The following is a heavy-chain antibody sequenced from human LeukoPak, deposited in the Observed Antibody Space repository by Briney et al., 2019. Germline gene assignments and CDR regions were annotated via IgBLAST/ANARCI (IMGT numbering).Heavy chain of an antibody. J-gene: IGHJ4*02. V-gene: IGHV3-64D*06. CDR1: GFTFSSYA. CDR2: ISSNGGST. Sequence: GGSLGLSCAASGFTFSSYAMSWVRQAPGKGLEWVSAISSNGGSTYYADSVKGRFTISRDNSKNTLYLQMSGLRAEDTAVYYCVRYYGSGSYTDYWGQGTLVTVSS. D-gene: IGHD3-10*01. CDR3: VRYYGSGSYTDY.